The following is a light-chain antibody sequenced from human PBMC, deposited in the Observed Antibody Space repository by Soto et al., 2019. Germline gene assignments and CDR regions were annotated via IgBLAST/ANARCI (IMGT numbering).Light chain of an antibody. Sequence: QSVLTQPASVSGSPGQSITISCTGTSSDVGGYNYVSWYQQHPGKAPKVMIYEVSNRPSGVSNRFSASKSGNTASLTISGLQSEDEADYYCGSYPSASPSYLFGTGTKATVL. CDR1: SSDVGGYNY. V-gene: IGLV2-14*01. CDR2: EVS. J-gene: IGLJ1*01. CDR3: GSYPSASPSYL.